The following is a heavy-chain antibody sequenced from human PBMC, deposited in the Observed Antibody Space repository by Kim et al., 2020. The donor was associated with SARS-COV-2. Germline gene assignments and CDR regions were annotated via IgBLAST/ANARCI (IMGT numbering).Heavy chain of an antibody. J-gene: IGHJ4*02. CDR2: IKSKTDGGTT. V-gene: IGHV3-15*01. Sequence: VGSLRLSCAASGFTFSNAWMSWVRQAPGKGLEWVGRIKSKTDGGTTDYAAPVKGRFTISRDDSKNTLYLQMNSLKTEDTAVYYCTTESVKELRYFDWLLLPFDYWGQGTLVTVSS. CDR1: GFTFSNAW. CDR3: TTESVKELRYFDWLLLPFDY. D-gene: IGHD3-9*01.